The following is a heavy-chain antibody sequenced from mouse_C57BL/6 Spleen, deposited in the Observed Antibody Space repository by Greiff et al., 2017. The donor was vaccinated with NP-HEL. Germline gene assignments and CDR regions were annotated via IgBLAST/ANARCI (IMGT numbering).Heavy chain of an antibody. CDR2: IYPSDSET. J-gene: IGHJ1*03. V-gene: IGHV1-61*01. D-gene: IGHD1-1*01. CDR3: ARDIHYGGSYWYFDV. Sequence: QVQLKQPGAELVRPGSSVKLSCKASGYTFTSYWMDWVKQRPGQGLEWIGNIYPSDSETHYNQKFKDKATLTVDKSSSTAYMQLSSLTSEDSAVYYGARDIHYGGSYWYFDVWGTGTTVTVSS. CDR1: GYTFTSYW.